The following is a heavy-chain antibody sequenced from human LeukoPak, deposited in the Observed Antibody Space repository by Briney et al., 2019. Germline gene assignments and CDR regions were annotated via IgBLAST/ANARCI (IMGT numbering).Heavy chain of an antibody. CDR1: GFTLSNYA. D-gene: IGHD3-10*01. Sequence: GRSLRLSCAASGFTLSNYAIHWVRQAPGKGLEWVAVISYDGSNKYYADSVKGRFTISRDNSKNTLYLQMNSLRAEDTAVYYCARDHSGKSAFDIWGQGTMVTVSS. J-gene: IGHJ3*02. V-gene: IGHV3-30-3*01. CDR3: ARDHSGKSAFDI. CDR2: ISYDGSNK.